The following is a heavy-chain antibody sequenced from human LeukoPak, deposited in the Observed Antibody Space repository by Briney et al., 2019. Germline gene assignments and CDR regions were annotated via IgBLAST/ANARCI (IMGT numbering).Heavy chain of an antibody. J-gene: IGHJ4*02. V-gene: IGHV3-72*01. CDR3: TRTMGGGYSPFDY. Sequence: GGSLRLSCAAFGFTLSGHYMDWVRQAPGKGLEWVGRARNKANSYSTEYAASVKGRFTISRDDSENSLWLQMNSLKTEDTAVYYCTRTMGGGYSPFDYWGQGTLVTVSS. CDR1: GFTLSGHY. D-gene: IGHD1-26*01. CDR2: ARNKANSYST.